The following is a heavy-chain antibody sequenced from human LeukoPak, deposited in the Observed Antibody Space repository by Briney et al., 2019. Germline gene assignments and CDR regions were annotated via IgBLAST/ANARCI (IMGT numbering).Heavy chain of an antibody. Sequence: GGSLRLSCEGTGFTFSNHAMSWVRQAPGKGLEWISVISGSGASAYYADSVRGRFTISRDNSKNTLILQMSSLRAEDTAIYYCAKAWGGTSRNYFDSWGQGTLVIVSS. J-gene: IGHJ4*02. CDR2: ISGSGASA. D-gene: IGHD1/OR15-1a*01. V-gene: IGHV3-23*01. CDR1: GFTFSNHA. CDR3: AKAWGGTSRNYFDS.